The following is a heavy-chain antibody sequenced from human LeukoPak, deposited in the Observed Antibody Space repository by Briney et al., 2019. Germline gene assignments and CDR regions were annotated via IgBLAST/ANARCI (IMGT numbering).Heavy chain of an antibody. D-gene: IGHD5-24*01. J-gene: IGHJ4*02. CDR2: VTGDGSST. Sequence: GGSLRLSCAASGFTFSIHWMHWVRQAPGKGLAWVSRVTGDGSSTIYADSVKGRFTISRDNAKNTLFLQMNSLKTEDTAVYYCARDHGYNFDLWGQGTLVTVSS. CDR3: ARDHGYNFDL. V-gene: IGHV3-74*01. CDR1: GFTFSIHW.